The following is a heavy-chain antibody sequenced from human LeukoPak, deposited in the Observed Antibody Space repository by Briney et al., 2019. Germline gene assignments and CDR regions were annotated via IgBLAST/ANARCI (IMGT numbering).Heavy chain of an antibody. J-gene: IGHJ3*02. CDR1: GLTFNSYA. CDR3: ANLKVDAFDI. CDR2: ISGSGSNT. Sequence: PGGSLRLSCVASGLTFNSYAMSWVRQAPGKGLDWASSISGSGSNTYYADPVKGRFTISRDNSKNTLYLQMNSLRAEDTAIYYCANLKVDAFDIWGQGTMVTVSS. V-gene: IGHV3-23*01.